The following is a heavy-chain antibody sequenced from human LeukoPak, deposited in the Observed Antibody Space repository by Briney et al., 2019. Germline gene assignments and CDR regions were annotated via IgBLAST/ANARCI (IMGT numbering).Heavy chain of an antibody. D-gene: IGHD4-11*01. V-gene: IGHV4-59*02. CDR2: IYSSGST. Sequence: PSETLSLTCTVSGGSVTNYYWSWIRQPPGKGREWIGYIYSSGSTNYNPSLKSQVTISLDTSKNQFSLKLSSVTAADTAVYYCARGPTRYYFDYWGQGTLVTVSS. J-gene: IGHJ4*02. CDR3: ARGPTRYYFDY. CDR1: GGSVTNYY.